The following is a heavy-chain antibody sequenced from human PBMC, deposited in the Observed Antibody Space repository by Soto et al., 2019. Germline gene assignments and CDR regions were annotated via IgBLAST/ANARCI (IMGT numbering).Heavy chain of an antibody. Sequence: SETLSLTCSVSGFSITARNYYWAWVRQSPGKGLEWIQSVYHSGSTYYNYNPSLKSRVSTSVDTSKNRFSLTATSVTAADTAVYFCARHPLTHRPYAAVPRWFDTWGPGILVTVSS. D-gene: IGHD6-25*01. CDR3: ARHPLTHRPYAAVPRWFDT. CDR2: VYHSGST. V-gene: IGHV4-39*01. CDR1: GFSITARNYY. J-gene: IGHJ5*02.